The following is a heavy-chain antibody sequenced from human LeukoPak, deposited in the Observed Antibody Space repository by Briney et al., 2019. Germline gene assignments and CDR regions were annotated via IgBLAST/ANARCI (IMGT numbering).Heavy chain of an antibody. J-gene: IGHJ6*03. CDR2: INHSGST. CDR3: ASGYTHYMDV. Sequence: SETLSLTCAVYGGSFSGYYWSWIRQPPGKGLEWIGEINHSGSTNYNPSLKSRVTISVDTSKNQFSLKLSSVTAADTAVYYCASGYTHYMDVWGKGTTVTISS. V-gene: IGHV4-34*01. CDR1: GGSFSGYY.